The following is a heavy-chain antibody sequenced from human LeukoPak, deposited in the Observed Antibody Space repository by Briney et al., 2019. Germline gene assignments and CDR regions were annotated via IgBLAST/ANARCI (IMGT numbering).Heavy chain of an antibody. Sequence: SETLSLTCAVYGGSFSGYYWSWIRQPPGKGLEWIGEINHSGSTNYNPSLKSRVTISVDTSKNQFSLKLSSVTAADTAVYYCSAGVAMAGTDYWGQGTLVTVSS. CDR3: SAGVAMAGTDY. CDR1: GGSFSGYY. J-gene: IGHJ4*02. D-gene: IGHD6-19*01. CDR2: INHSGST. V-gene: IGHV4-34*01.